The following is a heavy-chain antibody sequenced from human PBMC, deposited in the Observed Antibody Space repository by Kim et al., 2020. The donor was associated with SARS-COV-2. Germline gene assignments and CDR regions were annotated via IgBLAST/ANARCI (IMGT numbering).Heavy chain of an antibody. CDR3: ARDKYSGSYQFDY. J-gene: IGHJ4*02. CDR1: GGSVSSGSYY. Sequence: SETLSLTCTVSGGSVSSGSYYWSWIRQPPGKGLEWIGYIYYSGSTNYNPSLKSRVTISVDTSKNQFSLKLSSVTAADTAVYYCARDKYSGSYQFDYWGQGTLVTVSS. CDR2: IYYSGST. V-gene: IGHV4-61*01. D-gene: IGHD1-26*01.